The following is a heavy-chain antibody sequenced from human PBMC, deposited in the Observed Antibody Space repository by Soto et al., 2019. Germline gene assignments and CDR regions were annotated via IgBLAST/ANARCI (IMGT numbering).Heavy chain of an antibody. D-gene: IGHD5-12*01. CDR1: GFTFSSYT. CDR3: ARDGHSGYTNNYYYYYGMDV. CDR2: ISSTTTYI. Sequence: GGSLRLSCAASGFTFSSYTMNWVRQAPGEGLEWVSSISSTTTYIYYADSVKGRFTISRDTAKSSLYLQMNSLRAEDTAVYYCARDGHSGYTNNYYYYYGMDVWGQGTTVTVSS. V-gene: IGHV3-21*01. J-gene: IGHJ6*02.